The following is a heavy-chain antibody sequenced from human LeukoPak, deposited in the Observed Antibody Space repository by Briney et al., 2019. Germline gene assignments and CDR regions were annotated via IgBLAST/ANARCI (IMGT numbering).Heavy chain of an antibody. CDR3: ATDEGG. V-gene: IGHV1-2*02. Sequence: GASVKVSCKASGYTFTGYYMHWVRQAPGQGLEWMGFIDPNNGGTNYAQKFQGRVTLTRDTSISTPYMELSSLRSDDTAVYHCATDEGGWGQGTLVTVSS. CDR2: IDPNNGGT. D-gene: IGHD3-16*01. J-gene: IGHJ1*01. CDR1: GYTFTGYY.